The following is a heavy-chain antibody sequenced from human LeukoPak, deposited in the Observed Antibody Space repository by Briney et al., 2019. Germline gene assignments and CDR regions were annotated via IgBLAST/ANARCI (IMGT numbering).Heavy chain of an antibody. CDR3: ASPAAPARANSNGWGASWDI. V-gene: IGHV3-53*01. Sequence: GGSLRLSCAASGFTVSSTYMSWVRQTPGKGLEWVSIIHSAGSGGKTYYADSARGRFTISRDNSKNMVYLQMNSLRPEDTAVYCCASPAAPARANSNGWGASWDIWGQGTMVTVSS. CDR2: IHSAGSGGKT. CDR1: GFTVSSTY. D-gene: IGHD5-18*01. J-gene: IGHJ3*02.